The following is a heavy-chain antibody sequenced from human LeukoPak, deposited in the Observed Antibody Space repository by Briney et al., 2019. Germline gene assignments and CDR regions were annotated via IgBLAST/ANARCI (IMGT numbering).Heavy chain of an antibody. D-gene: IGHD3-9*01. J-gene: IGHJ4*02. CDR3: ARAPRYLDWLLYDY. V-gene: IGHV3-64*01. CDR1: GFTFSSYA. Sequence: PGGSLRLSCAASGFTFSSYAMHWVRQAPGKGLEYVSAISSNGGSTYYANSVKGRFTISRDNSKNTLYLQMGSLRAEDMAVYYCARAPRYLDWLLYDYWGQGTLVTVTS. CDR2: ISSNGGST.